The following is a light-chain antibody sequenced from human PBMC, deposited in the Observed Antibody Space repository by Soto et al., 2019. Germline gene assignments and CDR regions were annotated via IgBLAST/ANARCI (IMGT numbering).Light chain of an antibody. CDR3: QTWGAGVRV. CDR2: LNSDGSH. V-gene: IGLV4-69*01. Sequence: QPVLTQSPSASASLGASVKLTCTLSSGHSNYAIAWRQQQPEKGPRYLMKLNSDGSHNKGDGIPDRFSGSSSGAERYLTISSLQSEDEADYYCQTWGAGVRVFGGGTKVTVL. CDR1: SGHSNYA. J-gene: IGLJ3*02.